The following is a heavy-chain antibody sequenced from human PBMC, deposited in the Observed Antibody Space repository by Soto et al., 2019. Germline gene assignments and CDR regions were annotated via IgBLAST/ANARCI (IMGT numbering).Heavy chain of an antibody. V-gene: IGHV3-23*01. Sequence: GSLRLSCAASGFTFSSYAMSWVRQAPGKGLAWVSGISVSGGSTYYADSVKGRFTISRDNSKNTLYLQMNSLRAEDTAVYYCASNTRYDPPDYRGQGTLVTVSS. J-gene: IGHJ4*02. D-gene: IGHD3-16*01. CDR1: GFTFSSYA. CDR2: ISVSGGST. CDR3: ASNTRYDPPDY.